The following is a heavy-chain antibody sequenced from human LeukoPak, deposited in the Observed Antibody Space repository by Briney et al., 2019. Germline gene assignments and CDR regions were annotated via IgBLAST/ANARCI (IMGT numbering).Heavy chain of an antibody. CDR2: IYGGGST. J-gene: IGHJ4*02. CDR3: ARNYDFWSGYLSY. D-gene: IGHD3-3*01. V-gene: IGHV3-66*01. Sequence: QPGGSLRLSCAASGFTVSSNYMSWVRQAPGKGLEWVSIIYGGGSTFYADSVKGRFTISRDNSKNTLYLQMNSLRAEDTAVYYCARNYDFWSGYLSYWGQGTLVTVSS. CDR1: GFTVSSNY.